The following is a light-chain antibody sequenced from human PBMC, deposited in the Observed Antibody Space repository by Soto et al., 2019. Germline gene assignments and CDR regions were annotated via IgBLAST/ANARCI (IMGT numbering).Light chain of an antibody. J-gene: IGKJ1*01. CDR1: QSISSW. V-gene: IGKV1-5*03. Sequence: DIQMTQSPSTLSASVGDRFTITCRASQSISSWLAWYQQKPGKAPKLLIYKASSLESGVPSRFSGSGSGTEFTLTINSLQPDDFATYYCQQYDSYPWTFGQGTKV. CDR2: KAS. CDR3: QQYDSYPWT.